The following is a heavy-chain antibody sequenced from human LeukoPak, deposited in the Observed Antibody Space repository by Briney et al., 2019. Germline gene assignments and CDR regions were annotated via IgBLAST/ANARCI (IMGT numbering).Heavy chain of an antibody. CDR1: GFTVSNNY. D-gene: IGHD6-19*01. J-gene: IGHJ4*02. CDR3: ARNSVAGTGNY. Sequence: GGSLRLSCVVSGFTVSNNYMSWVRQAPRKGLEWVSLIYSGGSTYYADSVKGRFTISRDNSKNTVYLQMNSLRAEDTAVYYCARNSVAGTGNYWGQGTLVTVSS. V-gene: IGHV3-53*01. CDR2: IYSGGST.